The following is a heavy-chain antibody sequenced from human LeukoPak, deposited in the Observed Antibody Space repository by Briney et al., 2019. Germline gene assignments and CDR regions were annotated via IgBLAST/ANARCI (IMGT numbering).Heavy chain of an antibody. J-gene: IGHJ4*02. V-gene: IGHV3-48*03. Sequence: HPGGSLRLSCAASGFTFSSYEMNWVRQAPGKGLEWVSYISSSGSTIYYADSVKGRFTISRDNAKNSLYLQMNSLRAEDTAVYYCARDYGGSSPFDYWGQGILVTVSS. CDR3: ARDYGGSSPFDY. CDR2: ISSSGSTI. D-gene: IGHD4-23*01. CDR1: GFTFSSYE.